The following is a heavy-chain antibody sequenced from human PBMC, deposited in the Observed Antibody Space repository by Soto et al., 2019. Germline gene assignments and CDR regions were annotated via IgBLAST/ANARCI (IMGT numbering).Heavy chain of an antibody. V-gene: IGHV1-69*01. CDR3: ARDGDYYDSSGFQRDYHYSGMDV. Sequence: QVQLVQSGAEVKKPGSSVKVSCQASGGSFSDYAISWVRQAPGQGLEWMGGIIPMLGIADNAQKFQGRVIITADEYTSTVYMELSSLRSEATAVYYCARDGDYYDSSGFQRDYHYSGMDVWGQGTTVTVAS. J-gene: IGHJ6*02. CDR2: IIPMLGIA. CDR1: GGSFSDYA. D-gene: IGHD3-22*01.